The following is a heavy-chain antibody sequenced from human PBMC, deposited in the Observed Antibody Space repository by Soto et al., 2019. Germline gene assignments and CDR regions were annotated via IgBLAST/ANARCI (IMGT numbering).Heavy chain of an antibody. J-gene: IGHJ6*03. Sequence: VQLVESGGGLVQPGGSLRLSCATSGFILSDCAMNWVRQAPGKGLEWVSYISSSSSVIDYADSVKGRFTVSRDNARNSLYRQMNSLRAEDTAVYYCARDLSWGSNWYYYMDVWGKGTTVTVSS. D-gene: IGHD7-27*01. CDR1: GFILSDCA. V-gene: IGHV3-48*01. CDR3: ARDLSWGSNWYYYMDV. CDR2: ISSSSSVI.